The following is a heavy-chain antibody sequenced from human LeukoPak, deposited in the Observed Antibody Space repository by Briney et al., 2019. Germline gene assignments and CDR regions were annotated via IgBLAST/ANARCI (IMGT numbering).Heavy chain of an antibody. J-gene: IGHJ5*02. Sequence: ASVKVSCKASGYTFTTYPMYWVRQAPGQRLEWMGWINAGNGDTKYSQKFQGRVTITRDTSASTAYMELSSLRSEDTAVYYCASSAYYDFWSGWKSWFDPWGQGTLVTVSS. V-gene: IGHV1-3*01. CDR2: INAGNGDT. CDR3: ASSAYYDFWSGWKSWFDP. CDR1: GYTFTTYP. D-gene: IGHD3-3*01.